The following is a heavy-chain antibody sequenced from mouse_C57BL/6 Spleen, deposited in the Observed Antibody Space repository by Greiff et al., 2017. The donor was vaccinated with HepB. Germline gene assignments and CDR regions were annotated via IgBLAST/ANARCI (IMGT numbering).Heavy chain of an antibody. Sequence: QVQLKESGPELVKPGASVKISCKASGYAFSSSWMNWVKQRPGKGLEWIGRIYPGDGDTNYNGKFKGKATLTADKSSSTAYMQLSSLTSEDSAVYFCAREYDYAMDYWGQGTSVTVSS. V-gene: IGHV1-82*01. CDR3: AREYDYAMDY. CDR2: IYPGDGDT. D-gene: IGHD5-2*01. CDR1: GYAFSSSW. J-gene: IGHJ4*01.